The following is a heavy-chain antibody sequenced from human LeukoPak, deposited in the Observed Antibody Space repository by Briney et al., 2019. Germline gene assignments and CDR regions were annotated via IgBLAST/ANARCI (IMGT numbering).Heavy chain of an antibody. CDR2: IPYDGSNK. CDR1: GFTFSSYG. Sequence: GGSLRLSCAASGFTFSSYGMHWVRQAPGKGLEWVAVIPYDGSNKYYADSVKGRFTISRDNSKNTLYLQMNSLRAEDTAVYYCAKGAAVAGRGRNNWFDPWGQGTLVTVSS. CDR3: AKGAAVAGRGRNNWFDP. V-gene: IGHV3-30*18. D-gene: IGHD6-19*01. J-gene: IGHJ5*02.